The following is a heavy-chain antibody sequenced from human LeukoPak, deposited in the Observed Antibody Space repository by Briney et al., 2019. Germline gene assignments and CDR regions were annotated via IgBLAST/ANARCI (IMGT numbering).Heavy chain of an antibody. CDR3: ARGILQPEWPYYYYMXV. V-gene: IGHV1-69*05. Sequence: GSSVKVSCKASGGTFSSYAISWVRQAPGQGLEWMGRIIPIFGTANYAQKFQGRVTITTDESTSTAYMELSSLRSEDTAVYYCARGILQPEWPYYYYMXVWGKGTTVTVSS. J-gene: IGHJ6*03. CDR2: IIPIFGTA. D-gene: IGHD3-3*01. CDR1: GGTFSSYA.